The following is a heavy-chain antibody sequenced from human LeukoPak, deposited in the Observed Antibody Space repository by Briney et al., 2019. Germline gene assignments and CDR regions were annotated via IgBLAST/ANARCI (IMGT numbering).Heavy chain of an antibody. CDR1: GFTFSSDA. D-gene: IGHD5-18*01. CDR2: ISGSGGST. CDR3: TRGLDRYSYGLDDAFDI. V-gene: IGHV3-23*01. J-gene: IGHJ3*02. Sequence: GGSLRLSCAASGFTFSSDAMSWVRQAPGKGLEWASAISGSGGSTYYADSVKGRFTISRDNSKNTLYLQMNSLKTEDTAVYYCTRGLDRYSYGLDDAFDIWGQGTMVTVSS.